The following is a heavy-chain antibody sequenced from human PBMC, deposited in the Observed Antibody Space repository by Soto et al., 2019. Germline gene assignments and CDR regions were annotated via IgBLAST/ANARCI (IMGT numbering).Heavy chain of an antibody. J-gene: IGHJ6*02. V-gene: IGHV3-74*01. CDR1: GFTFSNDW. CDR3: ARERTSKGGMDV. CDR2: IISGGSRV. Sequence: LRLSCAASGFTFSNDWMNWVRQGPGKGLEWVSRIISGGSRVSYADSVKGRFTIARDNAKNTLYLEMHSLTAEDTAVYYCARERTSKGGMDVWGQGTTVTVSS.